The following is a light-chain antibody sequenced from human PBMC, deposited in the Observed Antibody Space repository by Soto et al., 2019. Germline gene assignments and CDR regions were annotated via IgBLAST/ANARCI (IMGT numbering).Light chain of an antibody. J-gene: IGKJ1*01. Sequence: EVELTQSPAILSLSPGETATLSCRASQSVDKFLAWYQQRPGQPPRLLIYGASSRATGIPDRFSGSGSGTDFTLTISRLEPEDFAVYYCQQYGSSPRTFGQGTKVDIK. CDR3: QQYGSSPRT. V-gene: IGKV3-20*01. CDR1: QSVDKF. CDR2: GAS.